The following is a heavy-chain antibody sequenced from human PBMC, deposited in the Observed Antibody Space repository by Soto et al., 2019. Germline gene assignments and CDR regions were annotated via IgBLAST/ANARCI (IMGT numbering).Heavy chain of an antibody. D-gene: IGHD4-17*01. CDR3: ARESQYGEYSEGPTVHFDY. Sequence: EVQLVESGGGLVQPGGSLRLSCAASGFTFSSYWMHWVRQAPGKGLVWVSRINSDGSSTSYADSVKGRFTISRDNAKNTLYLQMSSLRAEDTAVYYCARESQYGEYSEGPTVHFDYWGQGTLVTVSS. CDR2: INSDGSST. CDR1: GFTFSSYW. V-gene: IGHV3-74*01. J-gene: IGHJ4*02.